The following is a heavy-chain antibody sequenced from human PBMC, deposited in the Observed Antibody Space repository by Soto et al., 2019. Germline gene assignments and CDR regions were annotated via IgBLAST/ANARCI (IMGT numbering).Heavy chain of an antibody. D-gene: IGHD2-2*01. V-gene: IGHV1-69*01. CDR1: GGTFSGYV. CDR3: ATHGLGVSSPPYVDN. CDR2: FVPLFGTT. Sequence: QLVQSGSAVKKPGSSVKVSCQASGGTFSGYVVTWVRQAPGQGLEWMGEFVPLFGTTNYAQRFSGRITIAAEESTSTAYMELRTLRSDDTAVYYCATHGLGVSSPPYVDNWGQGTLVTVSS. J-gene: IGHJ4*02.